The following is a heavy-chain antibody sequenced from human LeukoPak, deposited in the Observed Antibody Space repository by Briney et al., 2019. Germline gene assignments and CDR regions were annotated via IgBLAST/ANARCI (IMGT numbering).Heavy chain of an antibody. CDR1: GGSFSGYY. V-gene: IGHV4-34*10. CDR2: IYHSGTT. D-gene: IGHD3-22*01. Sequence: SETLSLTCAVYGGSFSGYYWSWIRQPPGKGLEWIGEIYHSGTTNYNSSLKSRITISVDKSKNQFSLKLSSVTAADTAVYYCARVAARPNYYDDTSGYYLYMDVWGKGTTVTVSS. CDR3: ARVAARPNYYDDTSGYYLYMDV. J-gene: IGHJ6*03.